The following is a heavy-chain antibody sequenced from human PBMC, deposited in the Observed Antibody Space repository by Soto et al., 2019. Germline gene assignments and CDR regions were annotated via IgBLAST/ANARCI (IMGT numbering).Heavy chain of an antibody. Sequence: QITLKESGPTLVKPTQTLTLTCTFSGFSLTTSGVGVGWIRQPPGQALEWLAFVYWDDDKRYSPSLKSRLTITKDTYKNQVVLTMANVDPVDTATYYCAQRALSSGWFVGAFDIWGQGTMVTVSS. V-gene: IGHV2-5*02. D-gene: IGHD6-19*01. J-gene: IGHJ3*02. CDR1: GFSLTTSGVG. CDR2: VYWDDDK. CDR3: AQRALSSGWFVGAFDI.